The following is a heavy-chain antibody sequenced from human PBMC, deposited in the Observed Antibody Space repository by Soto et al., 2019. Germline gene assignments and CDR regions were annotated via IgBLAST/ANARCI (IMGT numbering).Heavy chain of an antibody. J-gene: IGHJ3*02. CDR1: GFTFSNAW. CDR3: TANIEMATIFSYDAFDI. CDR2: IKSKTDGGTT. D-gene: IGHD5-12*01. Sequence: EVQLVESGGGLVKPGGSLRLSCAASGFTFSNAWMNWVRQAPGKGLEWVGRIKSKTDGGTTDYAAPVKGRFTISRDDSKNTLYLQMNSLKTEDTAVYYCTANIEMATIFSYDAFDIWGQGTMVTVSS. V-gene: IGHV3-15*07.